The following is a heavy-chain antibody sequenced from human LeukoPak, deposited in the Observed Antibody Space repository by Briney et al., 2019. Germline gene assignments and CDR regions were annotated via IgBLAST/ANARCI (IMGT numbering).Heavy chain of an antibody. CDR3: ARVGGTNYYYYGMDV. CDR1: VGSIISYY. V-gene: IGHV4-59*01. Sequence: SETLSLTCTVSVGSIISYYCSWIRQPPWKGLEWIGYIYDSESTNYNPSLKSRVTISVDTSKNQFSLKLSSVTAADTAVYYCARVGGTNYYYYGMDVWGQGTTVTVSS. J-gene: IGHJ6*02. CDR2: IYDSEST. D-gene: IGHD1-1*01.